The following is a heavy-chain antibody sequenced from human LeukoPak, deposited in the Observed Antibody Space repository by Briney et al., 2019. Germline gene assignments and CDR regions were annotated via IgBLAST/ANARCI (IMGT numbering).Heavy chain of an antibody. Sequence: SETLSLTCTVSGGSISRYFWRWIRQPAGKGLEWIGRIYTSGSTNYNPSLKSRVTMSVDTSKNQFSLKLSSVTAADTAVYYCARFTDILNGYGFDYWGQGTLVTVSS. V-gene: IGHV4-4*07. CDR3: ARFTDILNGYGFDY. CDR2: IYTSGST. D-gene: IGHD3-9*01. J-gene: IGHJ4*02. CDR1: GGSISRYF.